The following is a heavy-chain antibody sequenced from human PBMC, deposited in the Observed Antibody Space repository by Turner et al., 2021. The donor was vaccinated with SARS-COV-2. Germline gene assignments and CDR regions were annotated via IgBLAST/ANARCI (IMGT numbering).Heavy chain of an antibody. D-gene: IGHD3-22*01. J-gene: IGHJ4*02. V-gene: IGHV1-69*01. CDR2: IIPFYDTT. CDR3: ARFTAYDSSGSTFDY. Sequence: QVQLVQSAAEVKKPGSSVKVSCKASGGTFSSYAISWVRQAPGQGLEWMGGIIPFYDTTNYAQKFQGRVTITADESTSTAYMELSSLRSEDTAVYYCARFTAYDSSGSTFDYWGQGTLVTVSS. CDR1: GGTFSSYA.